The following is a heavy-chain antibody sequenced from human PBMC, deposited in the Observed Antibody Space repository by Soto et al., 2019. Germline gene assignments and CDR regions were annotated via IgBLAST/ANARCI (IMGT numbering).Heavy chain of an antibody. CDR3: ARSPAGSYNVRVLEY. Sequence: SQTLSLTCTVSGGSISSYCWSWIRQPPGKGLEWMGYIYYSGSTYYNPSLKRRVTISVDRSKNQFPLKLSSVTAADTAVYFCARSPAGSYNVRVLEYWGQGTLVTVSS. CDR1: GGSISSYC. CDR2: IYYSGST. J-gene: IGHJ1*01. D-gene: IGHD1-26*01. V-gene: IGHV4-59*12.